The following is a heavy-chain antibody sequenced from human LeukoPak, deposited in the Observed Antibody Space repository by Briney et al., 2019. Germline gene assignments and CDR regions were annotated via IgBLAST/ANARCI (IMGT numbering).Heavy chain of an antibody. V-gene: IGHV3-30-3*01. CDR1: GFTFSSYA. D-gene: IGHD3-3*01. J-gene: IGHJ6*02. CDR2: ISYDGSNT. CDR3: ARGKYDFWSGYYTNYYYGMDV. Sequence: GGSLRLSCAASGFTFSSYAMHWVRQAPGKGLEWVAAISYDGSNTYYADSVKGRFTISRDNSKNTLYLQMNSLRAEDTAVYYCARGKYDFWSGYYTNYYYGMDVWGQGTTVTVSS.